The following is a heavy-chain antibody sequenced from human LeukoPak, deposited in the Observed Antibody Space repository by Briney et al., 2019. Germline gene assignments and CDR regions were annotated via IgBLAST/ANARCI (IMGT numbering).Heavy chain of an antibody. V-gene: IGHV1-69*13. CDR2: IIPIFGTA. CDR1: GGTFSSYA. Sequence: SVKVSCKASGGTFSSYAISWVRQAPGQGLEWMGGIIPIFGTANYAQKFQGRVTITADESTSTAYMELSSLRSEDTAVYYCASGVVTAKPRFDYWGQGTLVTVSS. D-gene: IGHD2-21*02. CDR3: ASGVVTAKPRFDY. J-gene: IGHJ4*02.